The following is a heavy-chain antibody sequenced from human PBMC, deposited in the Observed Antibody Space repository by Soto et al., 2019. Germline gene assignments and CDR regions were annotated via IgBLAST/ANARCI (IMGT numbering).Heavy chain of an antibody. V-gene: IGHV4-34*01. CDR3: ARGGIGYCSGGSCRPIDY. J-gene: IGHJ4*02. CDR1: GGSFSGYY. Sequence: QVQLQQWGAGLLKPSETLSLTCAVYGGSFSGYYWSWIRQPPGKGLEWIGEINHSGSTNYNPSLKSRVTISVDTSKNQFSLKLISVTAADTAVYYCARGGIGYCSGGSCRPIDYWGQGTLVTVSS. CDR2: INHSGST. D-gene: IGHD2-15*01.